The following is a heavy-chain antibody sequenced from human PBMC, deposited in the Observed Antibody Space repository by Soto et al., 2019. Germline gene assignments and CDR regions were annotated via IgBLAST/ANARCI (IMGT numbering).Heavy chain of an antibody. CDR1: GFTFSSYS. J-gene: IGHJ4*02. Sequence: EVQLVESGGGLVKPGGSLRLSCAASGFTFSSYSMNWVRQAPGKGLEWVSSISSSSSYIYYADSVKGRFTISRDNAKNSLYQQMNSLRAEDTAVYYCARDRRRQGYFDYWGQGTLVTVSS. CDR2: ISSSSSYI. D-gene: IGHD6-25*01. V-gene: IGHV3-21*01. CDR3: ARDRRRQGYFDY.